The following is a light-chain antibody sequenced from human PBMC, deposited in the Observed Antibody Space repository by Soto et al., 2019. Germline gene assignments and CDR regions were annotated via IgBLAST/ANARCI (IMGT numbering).Light chain of an antibody. CDR1: QSITSSF. V-gene: IGKV3-20*01. J-gene: IGKJ5*01. CDR2: GAS. CDR3: QQYDNSPIT. Sequence: EIVLTQSPGILSLSPGERASLSCCSSQSITSSFLDWYQQKPGQAPRLLIYGASSRATGIPDRFSGTGSETDFTLTISRLEPEDFAVYYCQQYDNSPITFGQGTRLEI.